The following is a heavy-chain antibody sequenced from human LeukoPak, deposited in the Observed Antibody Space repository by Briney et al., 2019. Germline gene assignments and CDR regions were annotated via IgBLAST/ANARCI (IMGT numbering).Heavy chain of an antibody. J-gene: IGHJ6*03. Sequence: GASVKVSCKASGGTFSSYAINWVRQATGQGLEWMGWMNPNSGNTGYAQKFQGRVTMTRNTSISTAYMELSSLRSEDTAVYYCARGGGPYYDILTGYYVGHLGYMDVWGKGTTVTTSS. D-gene: IGHD3-9*01. V-gene: IGHV1-8*02. CDR1: GGTFSSYA. CDR2: MNPNSGNT. CDR3: ARGGGPYYDILTGYYVGHLGYMDV.